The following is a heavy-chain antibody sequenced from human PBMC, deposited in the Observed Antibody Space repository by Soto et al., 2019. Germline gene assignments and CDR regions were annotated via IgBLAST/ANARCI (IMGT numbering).Heavy chain of an antibody. J-gene: IGHJ6*02. Sequence: GGSLRLSCAASGFTFSSYSMNWVRQAPGKGLEWVSSISSSSSYIYYADSVKGRFTISRDNAKNSLYLQMNSLRAEDTAVYYCARDYYGSGNYYYGMDVWGQGTTVTVSS. D-gene: IGHD3-10*01. CDR3: ARDYYGSGNYYYGMDV. V-gene: IGHV3-21*01. CDR2: ISSSSSYI. CDR1: GFTFSSYS.